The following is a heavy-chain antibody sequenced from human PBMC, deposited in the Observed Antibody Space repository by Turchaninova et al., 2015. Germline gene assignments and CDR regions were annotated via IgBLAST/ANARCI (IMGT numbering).Heavy chain of an antibody. CDR1: GFSLNTTGAG. J-gene: IGHJ4*02. Sequence: QITLKESGPTLVKPTQTLTLTCTFSGFSLNTTGAGVGWIRQPPGQALEWLALIYWDDDKRYSPSLKSRHTITKDTSSNPVALTMPNMDPVDTATYYCAHRFAEAGGDFDYWSQGTLVTVSS. D-gene: IGHD1-26*01. V-gene: IGHV2-5*02. CDR2: IYWDDDK. CDR3: AHRFAEAGGDFDY.